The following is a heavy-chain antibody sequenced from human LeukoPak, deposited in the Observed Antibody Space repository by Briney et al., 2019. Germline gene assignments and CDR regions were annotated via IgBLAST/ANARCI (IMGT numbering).Heavy chain of an antibody. D-gene: IGHD1-26*01. CDR1: GGSISSYY. Sequence: SETLSLTCTVSGGSISSYYWSWIRQPAGKGLEWIGRIYTSGSTNYNPSLTSRVTMSVDTSKNQFSLKLSSVTAADTAVYYCARDKLVGATTSYYYMDVWGKGTTVAVSS. V-gene: IGHV4-4*07. CDR2: IYTSGST. J-gene: IGHJ6*03. CDR3: ARDKLVGATTSYYYMDV.